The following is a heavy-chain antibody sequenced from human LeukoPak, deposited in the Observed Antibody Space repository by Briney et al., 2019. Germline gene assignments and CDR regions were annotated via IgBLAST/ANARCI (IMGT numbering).Heavy chain of an antibody. CDR2: IGGSGGST. CDR1: GFTFSSYA. CDR3: AKESSVTYYPIDY. J-gene: IGHJ4*02. D-gene: IGHD1-26*01. V-gene: IGHV3-23*01. Sequence: GGSLRLSCAASGFTFSSYAMSWVRQAPGKGLEWVSAIGGSGGSTYYADSVKGRFTISRDNYRNTLYLQMNSLRAEDTAVYYCAKESSVTYYPIDYWGQGTLVTVSS.